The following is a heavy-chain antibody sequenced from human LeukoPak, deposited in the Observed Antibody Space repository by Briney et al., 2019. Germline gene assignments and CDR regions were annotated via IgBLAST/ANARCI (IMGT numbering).Heavy chain of an antibody. CDR2: YDPADDET. J-gene: IGHJ4*02. V-gene: IGHV1-24*01. Sequence: GASVKVSCKVPGYTLTELSMHWVRQAPGKGLEWMGGYDPADDETIYAQKFQGRVTMTEDTSTDTAYMELSSLRSEDTAVYYCATQLSSGWPLRHLPFDYWGQGTLVTVSS. CDR1: GYTLTELS. CDR3: ATQLSSGWPLRHLPFDY. D-gene: IGHD3-22*01.